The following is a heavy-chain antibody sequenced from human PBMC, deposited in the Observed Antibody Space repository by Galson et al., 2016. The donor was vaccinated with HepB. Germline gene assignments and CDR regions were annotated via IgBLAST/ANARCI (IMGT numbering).Heavy chain of an antibody. CDR3: ARDGVVTTPRANWFDP. CDR2: INTNTGNP. V-gene: IGHV7-4-1*02. CDR1: GYTFTSYA. J-gene: IGHJ5*02. D-gene: IGHD2-21*02. Sequence: CKASGYTFTSYAMNWVRQAPGQGLEWMGWINTNTGNPTYAQGFTGRFVFSLDTSVTTAYLQINSLKAEDTAVYYCARDGVVTTPRANWFDPWGQGTLVTVSS.